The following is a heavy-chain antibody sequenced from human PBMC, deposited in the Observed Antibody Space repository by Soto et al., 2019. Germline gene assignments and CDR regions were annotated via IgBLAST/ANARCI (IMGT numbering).Heavy chain of an antibody. CDR3: AXEGRVGAAGKGGAGMDV. Sequence: SGKVSCKASGGTFSSYAISWVRQAPGQGLEWMGGIIPIFGTANYAQKFQGRVTITADESTSTAYMELSSLRSEDTAVYYCAXEGRVGAAGKGGAGMDVWGQGSTVTVSS. J-gene: IGHJ6*02. V-gene: IGHV1-69*13. CDR2: IIPIFGTA. D-gene: IGHD6-13*01. CDR1: GGTFSSYA.